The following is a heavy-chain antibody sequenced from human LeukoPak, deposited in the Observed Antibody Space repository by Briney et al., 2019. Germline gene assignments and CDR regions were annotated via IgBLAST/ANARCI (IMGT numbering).Heavy chain of an antibody. CDR3: ARETRARYCSSTSCYYYYYGMDV. J-gene: IGHJ6*02. CDR2: IYSGGST. Sequence: GGSLRLSCSASGFTFSSYAMHWVRQAPGKGLEWVSVIYSGGSTYYADSVKGRFTISRDNSKNTLYLQMNSLRAEDTAVYYCARETRARYCSSTSCYYYYYGMDVWGQGTTVTVSS. V-gene: IGHV3-53*01. D-gene: IGHD2-2*01. CDR1: GFTFSSYA.